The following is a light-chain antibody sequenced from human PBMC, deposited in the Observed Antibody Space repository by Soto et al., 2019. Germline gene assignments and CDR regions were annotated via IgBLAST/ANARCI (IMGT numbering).Light chain of an antibody. CDR1: QSVSRR. J-gene: IGKJ5*01. CDR3: QQYTAWPPIT. Sequence: IVMTQSPATLSVSPGERATLSCRASQSVSRRLAWYQHKPGQAPRLLIYDASTRATGIPARFSGSGSGTGFTLTISSLQSEDFAIYYCQQYTAWPPITFGQGTRLEI. V-gene: IGKV3-15*01. CDR2: DAS.